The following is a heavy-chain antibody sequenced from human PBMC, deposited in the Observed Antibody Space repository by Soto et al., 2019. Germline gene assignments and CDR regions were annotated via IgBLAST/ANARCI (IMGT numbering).Heavy chain of an antibody. CDR1: GFILSDYA. CDR3: AKARHSTSWYGLEADF. D-gene: IGHD6-13*01. CDR2: ISYGGDNK. Sequence: QVQLVESGGGVVQPGRSLRLSCAASGFILSDYAMHWVRQAPGKGLEWVAVISYGGDNKYYADSVRGRFAISRDNLKNTLDLQMNSLNPEDTAVYHCAKARHSTSWYGLEADFWGQGTLVTVSS. V-gene: IGHV3-30*09. J-gene: IGHJ4*02.